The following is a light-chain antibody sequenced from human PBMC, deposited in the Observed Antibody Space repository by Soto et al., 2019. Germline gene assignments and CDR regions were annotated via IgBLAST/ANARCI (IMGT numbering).Light chain of an antibody. J-gene: IGLJ1*01. CDR2: EVS. Sequence: QSALPQPASVSGSPGQSITISCTGTSSDVGSYNLVSWYQQHPGKAPKLMIYEVSKRPSGVSNRFSGYKSGNTASLTISGLQAEDEADYYCCSYAGSSTYYVFGTGTKVTVL. CDR1: SSDVGSYNL. CDR3: CSYAGSSTYYV. V-gene: IGLV2-23*02.